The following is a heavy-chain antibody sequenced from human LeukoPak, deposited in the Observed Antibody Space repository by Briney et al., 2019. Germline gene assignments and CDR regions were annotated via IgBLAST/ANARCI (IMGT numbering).Heavy chain of an antibody. CDR3: ARADYYDSSGYSLNDY. CDR2: ISAYNGNT. CDR1: GYTFTSYG. Sequence: GASVKVSCKASGYTFTSYGISWVRQAPGQGLEWMGWISAYNGNTNYAQKRQGRVTMTTDTSTSTAYMELRSLRSDDTAVYYCARADYYDSSGYSLNDYWGQGTLVTVSS. J-gene: IGHJ4*02. V-gene: IGHV1-18*01. D-gene: IGHD3-22*01.